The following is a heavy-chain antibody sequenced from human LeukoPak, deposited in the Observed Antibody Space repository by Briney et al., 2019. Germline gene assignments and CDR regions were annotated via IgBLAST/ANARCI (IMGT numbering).Heavy chain of an antibody. D-gene: IGHD6-19*01. J-gene: IGHJ4*02. V-gene: IGHV1-46*01. Sequence: ASVKVSCKASGYTFTSYSMHWVRQAPGQGLEWLGIINPSGGGTNYAQKFQGRVTITADESTSTAYMELSSLRSEDTAVYYCASEGVAVAGLDYWGQGTLVTVSS. CDR1: GYTFTSYS. CDR2: INPSGGGT. CDR3: ASEGVAVAGLDY.